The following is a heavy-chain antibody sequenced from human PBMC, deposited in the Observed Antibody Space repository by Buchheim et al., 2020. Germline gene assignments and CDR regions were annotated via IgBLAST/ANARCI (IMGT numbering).Heavy chain of an antibody. CDR2: IKQDGSEK. V-gene: IGHV3-7*01. CDR1: GFTFDDYG. CDR3: AREKGYFDY. J-gene: IGHJ4*02. Sequence: EVQLAESGGGVVRPGGSLRLSCVASGFTFDDYGMNWVRQVPGKGLEWVANIKQDGSEKYYVDSVKGRFTISRDNAKNSLYLQMNSLRAEDTAVYYCAREKGYFDYWGQGTL.